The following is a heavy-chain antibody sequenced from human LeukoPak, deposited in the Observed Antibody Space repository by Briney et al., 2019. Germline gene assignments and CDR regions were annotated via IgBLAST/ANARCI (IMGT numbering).Heavy chain of an antibody. V-gene: IGHV4-4*07. CDR3: MRHEEEDGYNAKPFDF. J-gene: IGHJ4*02. Sequence: SETLSLTCTVSGGSISSYYWSWIRQPAGKGLEWIGRIYTSGSTNYNPSLKSRVTMSVDTSKNQFSLKLSSVTAADTAVYFCMRHEEEDGYNAKPFDFWGQGTLVTVSS. CDR1: GGSISSYY. CDR2: IYTSGST. D-gene: IGHD5-24*01.